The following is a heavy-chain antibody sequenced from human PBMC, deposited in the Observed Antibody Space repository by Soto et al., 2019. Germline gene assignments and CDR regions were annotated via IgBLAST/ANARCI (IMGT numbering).Heavy chain of an antibody. CDR2: IYYSGST. Sequence: PSETLSLTCTVSGGSICSYYWSWIRQPPGKGLEWIGYIYYSGSTYYNPSLKSRVTISVDTSKNQFSLKLSSVTAADTAVYYCARARGARYFDYWGQGTLVTVSS. J-gene: IGHJ4*02. D-gene: IGHD2-15*01. CDR3: ARARGARYFDY. CDR1: GGSICSYY. V-gene: IGHV4-59*08.